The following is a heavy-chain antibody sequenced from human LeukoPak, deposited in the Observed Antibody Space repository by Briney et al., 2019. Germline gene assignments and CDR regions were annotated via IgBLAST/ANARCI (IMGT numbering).Heavy chain of an antibody. D-gene: IGHD5-18*01. J-gene: IGHJ4*02. CDR1: GFTFSSYS. V-gene: IGHV3-21*01. CDR2: ISSSSSYI. CDR3: ARPLNKQLWLDY. Sequence: GGSLRLSWAASGFTFSSYSMNWVRQAPGKGLEWVSSISSSSSYIYYGDSVKGRFTISRDNAKNSLYLQMNSLRAEDTAVYYCARPLNKQLWLDYWGQGTLLTVSS.